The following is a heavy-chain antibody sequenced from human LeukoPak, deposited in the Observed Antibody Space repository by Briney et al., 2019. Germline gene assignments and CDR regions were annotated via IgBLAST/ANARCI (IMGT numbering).Heavy chain of an antibody. V-gene: IGHV3-23*01. Sequence: PGGSLRLSCAASGFTFSSYAMSWVRQAPGKGLEWVSAISGSGGSTYYADSVKGRFTISRDNSKNTLYLQMNSLRAEDTAVYYCAKDRYYDSSGIGGLAFDIWGQGTMVTVSS. CDR1: GFTFSSYA. D-gene: IGHD3-22*01. CDR2: ISGSGGST. J-gene: IGHJ3*02. CDR3: AKDRYYDSSGIGGLAFDI.